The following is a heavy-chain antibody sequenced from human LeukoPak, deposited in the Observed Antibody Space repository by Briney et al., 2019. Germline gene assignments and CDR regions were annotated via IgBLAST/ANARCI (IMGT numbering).Heavy chain of an antibody. CDR1: GFTFSDYY. D-gene: IGHD3-3*01. V-gene: IGHV3-11*04. Sequence: GGSLRLSCAASGFTFSDYYMSWIRQAPGKGLEWVSYIGSSGSTIYYADSVKGRFTISRDNAKNSLYLQMNSLRAEDTAVYYCARVGYYDFWSGYYLDYWGQGTLVTVSS. J-gene: IGHJ4*02. CDR2: IGSSGSTI. CDR3: ARVGYYDFWSGYYLDY.